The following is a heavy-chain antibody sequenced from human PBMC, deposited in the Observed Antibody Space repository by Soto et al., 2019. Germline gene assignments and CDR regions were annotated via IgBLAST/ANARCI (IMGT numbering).Heavy chain of an antibody. CDR1: GGSISSYY. CDR2: IYYSGST. Sequence: SETLSLTCTVSGGSISSYYWSWIRQPPGKGLEWIGYIYYSGSTNYNPSLKSRVTISVDTSKNQFSLKLSSVTAADTAVYYCAVDLSCSSTSCHSYYYYYMDVWGKGTTVTVSS. V-gene: IGHV4-59*08. CDR3: AVDLSCSSTSCHSYYYYYMDV. J-gene: IGHJ6*03. D-gene: IGHD2-2*01.